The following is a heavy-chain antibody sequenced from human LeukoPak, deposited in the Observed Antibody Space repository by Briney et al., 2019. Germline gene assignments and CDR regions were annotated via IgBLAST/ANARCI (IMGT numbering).Heavy chain of an antibody. CDR1: GFTFNNYA. CDR3: ARRFASIEFFNDY. CDR2: ISSNGVAT. V-gene: IGHV3-64*01. D-gene: IGHD2-21*01. Sequence: GGSLRLSCAASGFTFNNYAMHWVRQAPGKGLEYVSGISSNGVATYYANSVKGRFTISRDNSKNTLYLQMASLRAEDMAVYYCARRFASIEFFNDYWGQGALVTVSS. J-gene: IGHJ4*02.